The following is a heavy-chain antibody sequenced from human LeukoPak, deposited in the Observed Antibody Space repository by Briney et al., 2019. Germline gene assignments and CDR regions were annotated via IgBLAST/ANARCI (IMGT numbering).Heavy chain of an antibody. CDR3: ARGFTIFGEKGYYFDY. CDR1: GGSISSYY. J-gene: IGHJ4*02. V-gene: IGHV4-4*07. D-gene: IGHD3-3*01. CDR2: IYTSGGT. Sequence: SETLSLTCTVSGGSISSYYWSWIRQPAGKGLEWIGRIYTSGGTNYNPSLKSGVTMSVDTSKNQFSLKLSSVTAADTAVYYCARGFTIFGEKGYYFDYWGQGTLVTVSS.